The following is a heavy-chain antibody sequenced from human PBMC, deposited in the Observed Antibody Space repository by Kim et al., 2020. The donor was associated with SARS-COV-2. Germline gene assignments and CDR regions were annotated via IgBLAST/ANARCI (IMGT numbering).Heavy chain of an antibody. CDR3: ARVGEWFGELYGWYFDL. J-gene: IGHJ2*01. Sequence: LKSRVTISVDKSKNQFSLKLSSVTAADTAVYYCARVGEWFGELYGWYFDLWGRGTLVTVSS. V-gene: IGHV4-4*02. D-gene: IGHD3-10*01.